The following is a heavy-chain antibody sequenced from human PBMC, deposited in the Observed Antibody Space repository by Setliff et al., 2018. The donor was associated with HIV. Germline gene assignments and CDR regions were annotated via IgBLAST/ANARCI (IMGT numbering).Heavy chain of an antibody. D-gene: IGHD5-18*01. CDR1: GYTFTSYA. V-gene: IGHV1-3*01. J-gene: IGHJ3*02. CDR2: INAGNGIT. CDR3: ASGMRWDPAMGDAFDI. Sequence: ASVKVSCKASGYTFTSYAMHWVRQAPGQRLEWMGWINAGNGITKYSQKFQGRVTITRDTSTTTAYMELRSLKSDDTAIYFCASGMRWDPAMGDAFDIWGKGTMVTVS.